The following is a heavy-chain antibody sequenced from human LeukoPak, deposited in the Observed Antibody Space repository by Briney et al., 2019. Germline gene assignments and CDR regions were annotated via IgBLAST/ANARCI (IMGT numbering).Heavy chain of an antibody. CDR2: INWNGGST. D-gene: IGHD4-11*01. Sequence: GGSLRLSCAASGFTFDDYGMSWVRQAPGKGLEWVSGINWNGGSTGYADSVKGRFTISRDNAKDSLYLQMNSLRAEDTALYYCARVRGSRTYSNPDFDYWGQGTLVTVSS. CDR3: ARVRGSRTYSNPDFDY. J-gene: IGHJ4*02. CDR1: GFTFDDYG. V-gene: IGHV3-20*04.